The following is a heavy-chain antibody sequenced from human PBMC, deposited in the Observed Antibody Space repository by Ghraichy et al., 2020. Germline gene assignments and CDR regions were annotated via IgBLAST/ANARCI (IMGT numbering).Heavy chain of an antibody. J-gene: IGHJ3*02. Sequence: GGSLRLSCAASGFTFSSYAMSWVRQAPGKGLEWVSAISGSGGSTYYADSVKGRFTISRDNSKNTLYLQMNSLRAEDTAVYYCAKDRVDYYDSSALGAFDIWGQGTMVTVSS. CDR2: ISGSGGST. CDR1: GFTFSSYA. CDR3: AKDRVDYYDSSALGAFDI. V-gene: IGHV3-23*01. D-gene: IGHD3-22*01.